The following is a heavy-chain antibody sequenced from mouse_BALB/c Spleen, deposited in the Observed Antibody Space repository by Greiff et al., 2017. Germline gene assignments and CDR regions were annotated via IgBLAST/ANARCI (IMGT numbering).Heavy chain of an antibody. Sequence: QVQLQQSGPELVRPGVSVKISCKGSSYTFTDYAMHWVKQSHAKSLDWIGVISTYYGNTNYNQKFKGKATMTVDKSSSTAYMELARLTSEDSAVYYCARAPLNWDYFDYWGQGTTLTVSS. CDR2: ISTYYGNT. J-gene: IGHJ2*01. CDR1: SYTFTDYA. V-gene: IGHV1-67*01. D-gene: IGHD4-1*01. CDR3: ARAPLNWDYFDY.